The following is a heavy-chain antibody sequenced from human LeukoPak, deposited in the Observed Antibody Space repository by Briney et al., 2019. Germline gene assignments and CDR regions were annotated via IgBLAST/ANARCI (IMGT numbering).Heavy chain of an antibody. J-gene: IGHJ4*02. V-gene: IGHV1-18*01. CDR2: ISAYNGNT. CDR1: GYTFTSYG. D-gene: IGHD4-17*01. Sequence: ASVKVSCKASGYTFTSYGISWVRQAPGQGLEWMGWISAYNGNTNYAQKLQGRVTMTRDTSTSTVYMELSSLRSEDTAVYYCARGEPTAAHWGQGTLVTVSS. CDR3: ARGEPTAAH.